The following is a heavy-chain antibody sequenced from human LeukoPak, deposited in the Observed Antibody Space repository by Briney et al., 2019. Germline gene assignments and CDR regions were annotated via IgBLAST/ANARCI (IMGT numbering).Heavy chain of an antibody. Sequence: PGGSLRLSCAASGFTFSSYEMNWVRQAPGKGLEWVSSISSGSSYIYYADSLKGRFTISRDNAKNSLYLQMNSLRAEDTAVYYCARGGYGYNFDYWGQGTLVTVSS. CDR1: GFTFSSYE. CDR2: ISSGSSYI. V-gene: IGHV3-21*01. D-gene: IGHD3-16*01. J-gene: IGHJ4*02. CDR3: ARGGYGYNFDY.